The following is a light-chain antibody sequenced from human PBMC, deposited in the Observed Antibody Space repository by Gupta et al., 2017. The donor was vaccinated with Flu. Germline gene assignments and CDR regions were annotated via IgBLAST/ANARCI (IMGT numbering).Light chain of an antibody. J-gene: IGKJ4*01. CDR3: QQYDNPPLT. Sequence: DIHMTHFPSSLSASVEDRVTITCQESQDISNYLTWYQQKPGKAPKLLIYDASNLESGVPSRISGSGSGTDFTFTISSLQPEDIATYYCQQYDNPPLTFGEGTKVDIK. CDR1: QDISNY. V-gene: IGKV1-33*01. CDR2: DAS.